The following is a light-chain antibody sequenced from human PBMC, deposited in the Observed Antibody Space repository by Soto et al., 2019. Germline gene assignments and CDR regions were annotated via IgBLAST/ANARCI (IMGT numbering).Light chain of an antibody. J-gene: IGKJ4*01. V-gene: IGKV3-15*01. CDR2: AAS. Sequence: EIVMTQSPATLSVSPGERATLSCRASQSVVSSLAWYQQKPGQAPRLLIYAASTRATGIPARFSGSGSGTDFTLTISSLQPEDFATYYCQQLERYPSTFGGGTKVDNK. CDR1: QSVVSS. CDR3: QQLERYPST.